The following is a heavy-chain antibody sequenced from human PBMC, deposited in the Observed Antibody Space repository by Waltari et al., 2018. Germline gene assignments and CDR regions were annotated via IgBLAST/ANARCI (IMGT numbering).Heavy chain of an antibody. V-gene: IGHV4-39*07. D-gene: IGHD3-16*02. J-gene: IGHJ5*02. CDR3: GRYSAYTDVCLDR. Sequence: QLQLHASGPGLVKPSDTLSLTCTLSGGSIRTCRYYWGWIRQPPGKGLAWIGSVHYSAAAYYRPSLERRVTILVDTSKNQFSLILSSVTVADTAVYYGGRYSAYTDVCLDRWGQGTLVT. CDR1: GGSIRTCRYY. CDR2: VHYSAAA.